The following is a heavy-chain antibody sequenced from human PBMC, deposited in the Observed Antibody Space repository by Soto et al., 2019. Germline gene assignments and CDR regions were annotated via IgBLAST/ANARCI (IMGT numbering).Heavy chain of an antibody. CDR1: GGSISSGSYY. D-gene: IGHD3-10*01. CDR2: LYYTGTT. V-gene: IGHV4-39*07. Sequence: PSETLSLTCTVSGGSISSGSYYWGWIRQSPGQGLEWIGRLYYTGTTYYNPSLKSRVTISVDTSKNQFSLKLSSVTAADTAVYYCAREVLWFGELSSLYFDYWGQGTLVTVSS. J-gene: IGHJ4*02. CDR3: AREVLWFGELSSLYFDY.